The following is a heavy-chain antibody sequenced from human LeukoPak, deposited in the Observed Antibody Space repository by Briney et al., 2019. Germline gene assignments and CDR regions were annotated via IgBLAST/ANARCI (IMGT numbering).Heavy chain of an antibody. CDR3: ARASTTVPNLLDY. CDR2: IKGDGSST. D-gene: IGHD4-17*01. CDR1: GFTLSTYW. Sequence: GGSLRLSCAASGFTLSTYWMHWVRQAPGKGLVWVSRIKGDGSSTIYADSVKGRFTISRDNSKNTLYLQTSSLRAEDTAVYYCARASTTVPNLLDYWGQGTLVTVSS. J-gene: IGHJ4*02. V-gene: IGHV3-74*01.